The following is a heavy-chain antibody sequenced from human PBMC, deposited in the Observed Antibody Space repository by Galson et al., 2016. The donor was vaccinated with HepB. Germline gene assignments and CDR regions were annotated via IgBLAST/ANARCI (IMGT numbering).Heavy chain of an antibody. CDR3: ARDTKGRVEVVVAANYYYYYGMDV. Sequence: SLRLSCAASGFTFSSYGMHWVRQAPGKGLEWVAVIWYDGSNKYYADSVKGRFTISRDNSKNTLYLQMNSLRAEDTALYSCARDTKGRVEVVVAANYYYYYGMDVWGQGTTVTVS. CDR1: GFTFSSYG. CDR2: IWYDGSNK. V-gene: IGHV3-33*08. J-gene: IGHJ6*02. D-gene: IGHD2-15*01.